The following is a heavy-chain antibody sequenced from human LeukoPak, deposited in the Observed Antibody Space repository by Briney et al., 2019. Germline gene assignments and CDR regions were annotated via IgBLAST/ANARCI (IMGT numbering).Heavy chain of an antibody. CDR2: IYYSGST. CDR3: ARDGNYQSFDY. V-gene: IGHV4-59*12. CDR1: GGSISPYY. D-gene: IGHD1-7*01. Sequence: SETLSLTCTVSGGSISPYYWSWIRQPPGKGLEWIGYIYYSGSTNYNPSLKSRVTMSVDTSKNQFSLKLSSVTAADTAVYYCARDGNYQSFDYWGQGTLVTVSS. J-gene: IGHJ4*02.